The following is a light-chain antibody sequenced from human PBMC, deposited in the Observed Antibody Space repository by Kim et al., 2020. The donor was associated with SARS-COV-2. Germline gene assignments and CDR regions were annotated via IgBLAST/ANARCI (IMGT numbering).Light chain of an antibody. CDR1: QSISTW. Sequence: SALVGDRITITCRARQSISTWLAWYQQKPGTAPKLLIFDASNLESGVSSRFSGSGSGTEFTLTISSLQVDDFATYYCQQYHSYSTFGQGTKVDIK. CDR3: QQYHSYST. V-gene: IGKV1-5*01. J-gene: IGKJ1*01. CDR2: DAS.